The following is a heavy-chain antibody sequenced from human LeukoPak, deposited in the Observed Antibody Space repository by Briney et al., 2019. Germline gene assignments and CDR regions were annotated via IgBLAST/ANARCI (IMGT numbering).Heavy chain of an antibody. V-gene: IGHV3-21*01. CDR1: GFTFSSYS. CDR3: ARAPAAMVDY. CDR2: ISSSSSYI. Sequence: GGSLRLSCAASGFTFSSYSMNRVRQAPGKGLEWVSSISSSSSYIYYADSVKGRFTISRDNAKNSLYLQMNSLRAEDTAVYYCARAPAAMVDYWGQGTLVTVSS. J-gene: IGHJ4*02. D-gene: IGHD2-2*01.